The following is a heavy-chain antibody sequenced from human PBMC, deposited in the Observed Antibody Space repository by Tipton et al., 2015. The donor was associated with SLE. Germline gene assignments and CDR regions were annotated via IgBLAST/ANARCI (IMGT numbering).Heavy chain of an antibody. CDR3: ARETVGATYVFDY. V-gene: IGHV3-7*01. J-gene: IGHJ4*02. CDR2: IKQDGSEK. Sequence: SLRLSCAASGFTFSSYWMSWVRQAPGKGLEWVANIKQDGSEKYYVDSVKGRFTISRDNAKNSLYLQMNSLRAEDTAVYYCARETVGATYVFDYWGQGTLVTVSS. CDR1: GFTFSSYW. D-gene: IGHD1-26*01.